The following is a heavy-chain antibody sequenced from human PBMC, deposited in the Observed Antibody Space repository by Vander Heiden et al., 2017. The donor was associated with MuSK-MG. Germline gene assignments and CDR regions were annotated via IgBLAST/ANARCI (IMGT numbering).Heavy chain of an antibody. CDR2: ITLDSSRK. V-gene: IGHV3-9*01. D-gene: IGHD3-22*01. J-gene: IGHJ4*02. Sequence: EVQLVESGGDLVQPGGSLRLSCAASGFTFHECNMHWVRQAPGKGLEWVSGITLDSSRKAYVGSVQGRFTISRDNAKNSLYLQMNSLRAEDTALYYCAKERVDRSGAFEYWGQGTLVTVSS. CDR1: GFTFHECN. CDR3: AKERVDRSGAFEY.